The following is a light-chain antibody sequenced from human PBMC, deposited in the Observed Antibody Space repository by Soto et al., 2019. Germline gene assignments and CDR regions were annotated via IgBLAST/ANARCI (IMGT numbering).Light chain of an antibody. CDR3: CSYAGSSTFVV. J-gene: IGLJ2*01. CDR2: EGS. CDR1: SSDVGSYNL. V-gene: IGLV2-23*03. Sequence: QSALTQPAYVSGSPGQSITISCTGTSSDVGSYNLVSWYQQYPGKAPKLMIYEGSKRPSGVSNRFSGSKSGNTASLTVSGLQAEDEADYYCCSYAGSSTFVVFGGGTKLTVL.